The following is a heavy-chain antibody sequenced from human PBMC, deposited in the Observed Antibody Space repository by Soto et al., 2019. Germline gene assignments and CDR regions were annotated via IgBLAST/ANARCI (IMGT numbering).Heavy chain of an antibody. CDR1: GVSISSSNW. CDR3: ARLYGPGRYYGNWFEP. Sequence: SETLSLTCAFSGVSISSSNWWSWVRQPPGKGLEWIGEIYHSGSTNYNPSLKSRVTISVDKSKNQFSLKLSSVTAADTAVYYCARLYGPGRYYGNWFEPWGQATLVSVS. CDR2: IYHSGST. D-gene: IGHD3-10*01. J-gene: IGHJ5*02. V-gene: IGHV4-4*02.